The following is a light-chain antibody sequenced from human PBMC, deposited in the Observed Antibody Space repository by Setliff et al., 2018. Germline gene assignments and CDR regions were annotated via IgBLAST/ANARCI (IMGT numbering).Light chain of an antibody. J-gene: IGLJ2*01. CDR1: SSDVGGYNY. V-gene: IGLV2-14*01. CDR2: DVS. Sequence: QSVLTQPASVSGSPGQSITISCTGTSSDVGGYNYVSWYQQHPGRAPKLMIYDVSKRPSGVSNRFSGSKSGNTASLTISGLQAEDEADYYCSSCTSSSALVFGGGTKSPS. CDR3: SSCTSSSALV.